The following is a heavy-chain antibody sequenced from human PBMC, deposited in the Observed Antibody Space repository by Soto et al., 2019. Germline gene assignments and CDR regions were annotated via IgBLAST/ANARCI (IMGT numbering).Heavy chain of an antibody. CDR2: ISGSGGST. CDR1: GFTFSSYA. J-gene: IGHJ4*02. Sequence: GGSLRLSCAASGFTFSSYAMSWVRQAPGKGLEWVSAISGSGGSTYYADSVKGRFTISRDNSKNTLYLQMNSLRAEDTAVYYCAKDGWQQLVTYYFDYWGQGTLVTVSS. CDR3: AKDGWQQLVTYYFDY. V-gene: IGHV3-23*01. D-gene: IGHD6-13*01.